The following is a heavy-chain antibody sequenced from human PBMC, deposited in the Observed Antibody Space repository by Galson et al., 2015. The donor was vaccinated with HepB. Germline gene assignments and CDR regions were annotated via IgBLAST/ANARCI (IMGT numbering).Heavy chain of an antibody. CDR1: GFSLSTSGMC. J-gene: IGHJ4*02. CDR3: ARIRGTKDSSGWWGAFDY. Sequence: PALVKPTQTLTLTCTFSGFSLSTSGMCVSWIRQPPGKALEWLALIDWDDDKYYSTSLKTRLTISKDTSKNQVVLTMTNMDPVDTATYYCARIRGTKDSSGWWGAFDYWGQGTLVTVSS. V-gene: IGHV2-70*01. CDR2: IDWDDDK. D-gene: IGHD6-19*01.